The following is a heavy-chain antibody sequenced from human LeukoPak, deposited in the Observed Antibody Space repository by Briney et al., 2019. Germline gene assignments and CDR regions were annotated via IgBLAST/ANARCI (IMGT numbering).Heavy chain of an antibody. J-gene: IGHJ4*02. D-gene: IGHD1-14*01. CDR2: IYHSGNT. CDR3: ARAPEPTTNGFDY. CDR1: GGSISSNSW. V-gene: IGHV4-4*02. Sequence: PSGTLSLTCAVSGGSISSNSWWSWVRQPPGKGLEWIGEIYHSGNTNYNPSLKSRVTISVDKSNNQFSLKLTSLTAADTAVYYCARAPEPTTNGFDYWGQGILVTVSS.